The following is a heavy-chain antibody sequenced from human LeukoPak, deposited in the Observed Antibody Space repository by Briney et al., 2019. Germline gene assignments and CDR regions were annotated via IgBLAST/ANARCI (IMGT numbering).Heavy chain of an antibody. V-gene: IGHV1-69*13. J-gene: IGHJ4*02. CDR1: GGTFSSYA. CDR2: IIPIFGTA. D-gene: IGHD3-22*01. CDR3: ARCYYDSSGYYSIWDRCYFDY. Sequence: VASVKVSCKASGGTFSSYAISWVRQAPGQGLEWMGGIIPIFGTANYAQKFQGRVTITADESTSTAYMELSSLRSEDTAVYYCARCYYDSSGYYSIWDRCYFDYWGQGTLVTVSS.